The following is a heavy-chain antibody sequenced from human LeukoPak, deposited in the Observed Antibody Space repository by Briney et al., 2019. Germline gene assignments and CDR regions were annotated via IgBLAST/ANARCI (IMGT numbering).Heavy chain of an antibody. V-gene: IGHV3-7*01. CDR3: ARSVWPEDY. Sequence: GGSLRLSCAASGFTFSSYWMSWVRQAPGKGLDWVANIRGDGNEKNYVDSVKGRFTISRDNAKNLVFLQMNSLRDEDSAVYYCARSVWPEDYWGQGTLVTVSS. CDR1: GFTFSSYW. D-gene: IGHD2-21*01. J-gene: IGHJ4*02. CDR2: IRGDGNEK.